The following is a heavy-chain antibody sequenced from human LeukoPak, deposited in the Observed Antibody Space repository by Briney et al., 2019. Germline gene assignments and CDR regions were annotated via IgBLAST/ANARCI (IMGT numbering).Heavy chain of an antibody. J-gene: IGHJ4*02. D-gene: IGHD3-10*01. CDR3: ARDSGEPPPYFDY. CDR1: GFTFSSYS. CDR2: ISSSSSYI. Sequence: GGSLRLSCAASGFTFSSYSMNWVRQAPGKGLEWVSSISSSSSYIYYADSVKGRFTISRDNAKNSLYLQMNSLRAEDTAVYYCARDSGEPPPYFDYWGQGTLVTVSS. V-gene: IGHV3-21*01.